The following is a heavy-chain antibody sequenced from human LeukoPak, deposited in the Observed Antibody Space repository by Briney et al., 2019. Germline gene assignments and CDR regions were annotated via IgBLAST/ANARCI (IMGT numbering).Heavy chain of an antibody. Sequence: GGSLRLSCAVSGFTVSSNYMGWVRQAPGKGLEWVSAIYSGGSTYHAGSVKGRFTISRDNSKNILYLQMNSLTVEDTAVYYCASALLRYFDWLRLDYGMDVWGQGTTVTVSS. CDR1: GFTVSSNY. CDR2: IYSGGST. D-gene: IGHD3-9*01. V-gene: IGHV3-53*01. CDR3: ASALLRYFDWLRLDYGMDV. J-gene: IGHJ6*02.